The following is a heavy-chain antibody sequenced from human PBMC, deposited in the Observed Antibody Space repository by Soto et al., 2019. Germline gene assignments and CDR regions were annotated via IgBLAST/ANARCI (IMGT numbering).Heavy chain of an antibody. CDR3: ARDPKTSGGQHWAFNYFDS. CDR2: ISYDGTNK. Sequence: QVQLVVSGGGVVQPGRSLRLSCAASGFSFSISPMHWVRQAPVKGPERVALISYDGTNKFYADSVKGRFTISRDNSKSTLYLQVDSLRAEDAAVYYCARDPKTSGGQHWAFNYFDSWGQGALVTVSS. CDR1: GFSFSISP. V-gene: IGHV3-30-3*01. J-gene: IGHJ4*02. D-gene: IGHD7-27*01.